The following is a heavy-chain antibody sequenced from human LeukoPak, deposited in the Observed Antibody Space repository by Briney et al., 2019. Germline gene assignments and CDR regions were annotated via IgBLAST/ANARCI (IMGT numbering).Heavy chain of an antibody. V-gene: IGHV4-59*01. D-gene: IGHD1/OR15-1a*01. CDR3: ARGTPDDAFDI. J-gene: IGHJ3*02. Sequence: SETLSLTCAVYGGSISSYYWSWIRQPPGKGLEWIGYIYYSGSTNYNPSLKSRVTISVDTSKNQFSLKLSSVTAADTAVYYCARGTPDDAFDIWGQGTMVAVSS. CDR1: GGSISSYY. CDR2: IYYSGST.